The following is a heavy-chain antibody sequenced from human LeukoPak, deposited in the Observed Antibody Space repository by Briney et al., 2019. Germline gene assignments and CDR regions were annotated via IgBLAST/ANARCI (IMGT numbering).Heavy chain of an antibody. J-gene: IGHJ4*02. D-gene: IGHD6-6*01. V-gene: IGHV3-23*01. Sequence: GGSLRLSCAASGFTFSSYAMSWVRQAPGKGLEWVSAISGSGGSTYYADSVKGRFTISRDNAKNSLYLQMNSLRAEDTAVYYCARDRELYSSSSLYYFDYWGQGTLVTVSS. CDR2: ISGSGGST. CDR1: GFTFSSYA. CDR3: ARDRELYSSSSLYYFDY.